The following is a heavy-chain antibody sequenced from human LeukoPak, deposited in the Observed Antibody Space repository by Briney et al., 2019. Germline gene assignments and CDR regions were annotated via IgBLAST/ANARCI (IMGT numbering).Heavy chain of an antibody. CDR3: ASSTLGYGFDAFDI. V-gene: IGHV1-69*13. CDR1: GGTFNSYA. Sequence: SVKVSCKASGGTFNSYAISWVRQAPGQGLEWMGGIIPVFGTAIYAQKFQGRVTITADESTSTAYMELSTLRSDDTAVYSCASSTLGYGFDAFDIWGQGTMVTVSS. CDR2: IIPVFGTA. D-gene: IGHD3-22*01. J-gene: IGHJ3*02.